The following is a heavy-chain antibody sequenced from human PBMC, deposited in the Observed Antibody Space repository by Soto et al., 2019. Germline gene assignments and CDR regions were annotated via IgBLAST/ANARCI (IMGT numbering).Heavy chain of an antibody. J-gene: IGHJ4*02. D-gene: IGHD4-4*01. V-gene: IGHV3-30*18. Sequence: GGSLRLSCAASGFTFSRYGMHWVRQAPGKWLEWVAVISYDGSNKYYADSVKGRFTISRDNSKNTLYLQMNSLRAEDTAVYYCAKDFSSNYGLDYWGQGTLVTVSS. CDR1: GFTFSRYG. CDR3: AKDFSSNYGLDY. CDR2: ISYDGSNK.